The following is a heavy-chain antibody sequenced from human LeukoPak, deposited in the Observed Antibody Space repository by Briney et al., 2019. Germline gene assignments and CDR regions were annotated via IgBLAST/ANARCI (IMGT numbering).Heavy chain of an antibody. J-gene: IGHJ4*02. D-gene: IGHD5-12*01. V-gene: IGHV4-59*08. CDR2: IYYSGST. Sequence: SETLSLTCTVSGGSISSYYWSWIRQPPGKGLEWIGYIYYSGSTNYNPSLKSRVTISVDTSKNQFSLKPSSVTAADTAVYYCARLSGYDSPAFDYWGQGTLVTVSS. CDR3: ARLSGYDSPAFDY. CDR1: GGSISSYY.